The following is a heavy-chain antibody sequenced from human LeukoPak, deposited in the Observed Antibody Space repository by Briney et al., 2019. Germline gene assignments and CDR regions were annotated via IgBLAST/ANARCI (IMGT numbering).Heavy chain of an antibody. D-gene: IGHD3-3*01. V-gene: IGHV4-59*01. J-gene: IGHJ5*01. CDR2: IYYSGST. Sequence: PSETLSLTCTVSGGSISSYYWSWIRQPPGKGLEWIGCIYYSGSTNYNPSLKSRVTILVDMSKNQFSLRLSSVTAADTAVYYCARAPYYDIWRGYNENWFDPWGQGTLVTVSS. CDR1: GGSISSYY. CDR3: ARAPYYDIWRGYNENWFDP.